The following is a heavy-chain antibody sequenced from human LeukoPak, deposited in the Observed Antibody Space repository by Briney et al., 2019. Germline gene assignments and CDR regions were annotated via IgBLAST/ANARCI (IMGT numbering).Heavy chain of an antibody. CDR3: ARDVRDYGDY. CDR1: GYTFTGYY. D-gene: IGHD2-8*01. CDR2: INPNSGGA. Sequence: ASVKVSCKASGYTFTGYYMHWVRQAPGQGLEWMGRINPNSGGASYAPKFQGRVTMTRDTSISTGYMELSSLTSDDTAVYYCARDVRDYGDYWGQGTLVTVSS. V-gene: IGHV1-2*06. J-gene: IGHJ4*02.